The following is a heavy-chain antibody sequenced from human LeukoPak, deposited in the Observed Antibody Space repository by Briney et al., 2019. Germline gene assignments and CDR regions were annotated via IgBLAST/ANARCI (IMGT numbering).Heavy chain of an antibody. J-gene: IGHJ4*02. CDR3: ARDTPPDY. CDR1: GITLSSNY. V-gene: IGHV3-53*01. CDR2: ISSGGST. Sequence: GGSLRLSCAASGITLSSNYMSWVRQAPGKGLEWVSVISSGGSTSYADSVKGRFTISRDNSKNTLYLQMNSLRAEDTAVYYCARDTPPDYWGQGTLVTVSS.